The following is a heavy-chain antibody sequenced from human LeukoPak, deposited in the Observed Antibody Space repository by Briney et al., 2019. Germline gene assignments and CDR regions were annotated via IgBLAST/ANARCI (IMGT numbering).Heavy chain of an antibody. CDR3: ARDTRPRGFGESHDY. Sequence: GGSLRLSCTASGFIFSDYSLNWVRQAPGKGLEWVSYISRTTNFIYYADSVKGRFTISRDNAKNSLYSQMNSLRAEDTAVYYCARDTRPRGFGESHDYWGQGTLVTVSS. CDR1: GFIFSDYS. V-gene: IGHV3-48*01. J-gene: IGHJ4*02. D-gene: IGHD3-10*01. CDR2: ISRTTNFI.